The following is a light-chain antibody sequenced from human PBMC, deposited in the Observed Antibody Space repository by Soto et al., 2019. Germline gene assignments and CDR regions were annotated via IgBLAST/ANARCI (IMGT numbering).Light chain of an antibody. CDR1: NIGTKS. Sequence: SSALTQSPSVSVAPGQTARITCEEDNIGTKSVHWYQQKPGQAPVLVVYDDNDRPSGIPERFSGSNSGTTATLAISRVEAGDEADYYCQVWDSTSDLVVFGGGTKLTVL. V-gene: IGLV3-21*02. J-gene: IGLJ2*01. CDR2: DDN. CDR3: QVWDSTSDLVV.